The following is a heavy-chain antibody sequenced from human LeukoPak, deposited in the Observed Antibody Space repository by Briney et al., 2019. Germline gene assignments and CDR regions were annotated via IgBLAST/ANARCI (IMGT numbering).Heavy chain of an antibody. CDR2: IYYSGST. J-gene: IGHJ3*02. D-gene: IGHD3-10*01. Sequence: PSETLSLTCTVSGGSISSYYWSWIRQPPGKGLEWIGYIYYSGSTNYNPSLKSRVTISLDTSRNQFSLKLNSVTAADTAVYYCAKSNGYGLVDIWGQGTMVTVSS. CDR3: AKSNGYGLVDI. CDR1: GGSISSYY. V-gene: IGHV4-59*12.